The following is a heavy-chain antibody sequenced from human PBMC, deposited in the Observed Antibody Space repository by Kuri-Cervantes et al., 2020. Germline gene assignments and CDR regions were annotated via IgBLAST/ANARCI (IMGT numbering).Heavy chain of an antibody. V-gene: IGHV1-69*05. CDR3: ARGAYGDHRGNFDY. J-gene: IGHJ4*02. CDR1: GYTFTSYY. Sequence: SVKVSCKASGYTFTSYYMHWVRQAHGQGLEWMGGIIPIFGTANYAQKFQGRVTITTDESTSTAYMELSSLRSEDTAVYYCARGAYGDHRGNFDYWGQGTLVTVSS. D-gene: IGHD4-17*01. CDR2: IIPIFGTA.